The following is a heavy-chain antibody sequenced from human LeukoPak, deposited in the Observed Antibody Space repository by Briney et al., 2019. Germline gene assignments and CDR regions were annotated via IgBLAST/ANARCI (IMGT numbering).Heavy chain of an antibody. CDR1: GITLSNYG. D-gene: IGHD6-13*01. V-gene: IGHV3-33*01. J-gene: IGHJ4*02. CDR2: IWYDGSKE. Sequence: GGSLRLSCAASGITLSNYGMHWVRQAPGKGPEWVAVIWYDGSKEYYADSVKGRFTISRDTSENMMYLQMNSLRAEDTAVYYCARDGGSSIDYWGQGALVTVSS. CDR3: ARDGGSSIDY.